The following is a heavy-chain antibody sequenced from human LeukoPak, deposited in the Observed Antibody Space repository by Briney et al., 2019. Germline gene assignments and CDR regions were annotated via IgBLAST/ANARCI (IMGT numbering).Heavy chain of an antibody. Sequence: ETLSLTCTVSGGSISSSSYYWGWIRQAPGKGLEWVSSITSSSSYIYNADSVKGRFTISRDTANNSLHLQMNSLRPDDTAFYYCTKDFYGGRSWGPFDEWGQGTLVTVSS. CDR3: TKDFYGGRSWGPFDE. V-gene: IGHV3-21*04. CDR1: GGSISSSS. D-gene: IGHD2/OR15-2a*01. CDR2: ITSSSSYI. J-gene: IGHJ4*02.